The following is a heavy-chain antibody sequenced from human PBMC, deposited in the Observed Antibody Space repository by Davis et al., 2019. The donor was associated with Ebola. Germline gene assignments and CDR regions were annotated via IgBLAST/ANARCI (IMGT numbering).Heavy chain of an antibody. CDR1: GGSISSYY. CDR3: ARDQGGLWFGELGYFQH. D-gene: IGHD3-10*01. J-gene: IGHJ1*01. V-gene: IGHV4-59*01. Sequence: PSETLSLTCTVSGGSISSYYWSWIRQPPGKGLEWIGYIYYSGSTNYNPSLKSRVTISVDTSKNQFSLKLSSVTAADTAVYYCARDQGGLWFGELGYFQHWGQGTLVTVSS. CDR2: IYYSGST.